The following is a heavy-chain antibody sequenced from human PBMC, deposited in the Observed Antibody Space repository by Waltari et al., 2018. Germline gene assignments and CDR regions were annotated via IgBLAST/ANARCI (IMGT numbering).Heavy chain of an antibody. CDR2: VYTTGST. CDR3: ARGGAFGGEDAFDI. CDR1: GGSIGRYY. J-gene: IGHJ3*02. Sequence: QVQLQESGPGLVKPSETLSLTCSVSGGSIGRYYWNWIRQPAGRGLEWIGHVYTTGSTNNNPSRERRVSMSVDTAKNQLSLRRTSGTAADTAVYYCARGGAFGGEDAFDIWGQGTMVTVSS. D-gene: IGHD3-10*01. V-gene: IGHV4-4*07.